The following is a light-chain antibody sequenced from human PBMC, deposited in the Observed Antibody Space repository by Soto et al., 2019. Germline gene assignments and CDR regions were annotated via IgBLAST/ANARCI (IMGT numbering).Light chain of an antibody. J-gene: IGKJ4*01. CDR3: QQYGSSVGGT. Sequence: EVVLTQSPGTLSLSPGERATLSCRASQSVSSGYLAWYQQKPGQAPRLLIHGASSRATGIPDRFTGSGSGTDFTLTVSRLEPEDFAVYYCQQYGSSVGGTFGGGTKVEIK. V-gene: IGKV3-20*01. CDR2: GAS. CDR1: QSVSSGY.